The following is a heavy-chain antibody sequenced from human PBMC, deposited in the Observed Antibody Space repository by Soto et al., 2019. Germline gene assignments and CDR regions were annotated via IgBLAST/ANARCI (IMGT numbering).Heavy chain of an antibody. V-gene: IGHV5-10-1*01. Sequence: GESLKISCKGSGYSFTSYWISWVRQMPGKGLEWMGRIDPSDSYINYSPSFQRHVTISADKSISTVYLQWSSVKASDTAMYYCARHPDHYDRDYWGQGTLVTVSS. D-gene: IGHD3-22*01. J-gene: IGHJ4*02. CDR3: ARHPDHYDRDY. CDR2: IDPSDSYI. CDR1: GYSFTSYW.